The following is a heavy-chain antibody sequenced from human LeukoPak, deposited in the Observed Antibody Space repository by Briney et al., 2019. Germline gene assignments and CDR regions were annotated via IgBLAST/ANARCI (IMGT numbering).Heavy chain of an antibody. D-gene: IGHD3-16*01. CDR2: INPSGST. Sequence: PSETLSLTCAVYGGSFSGYYWSWIRQPPGKGLEWIGEINPSGSTNYNPSLKSRVTISVDTSKNQFSLKLSSVTAADTAVYYCARGGGYYYMDVWDKGTTVNVSS. CDR3: ARGGGYYYMDV. CDR1: GGSFSGYY. V-gene: IGHV4-34*01. J-gene: IGHJ6*03.